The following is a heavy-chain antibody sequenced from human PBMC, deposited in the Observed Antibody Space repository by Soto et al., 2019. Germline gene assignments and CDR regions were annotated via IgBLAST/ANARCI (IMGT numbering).Heavy chain of an antibody. V-gene: IGHV4-34*01. Sequence: SETLSLTCAVYGGSFSGYYWSWIRQPPGKGLEWIGEINHSGSTNYNPSLKSRVTISVDTSKNQFSLKLSSVTAADTAVYYCARGVGYDFYYFDYWGQGTLVTVSS. CDR1: GGSFSGYY. D-gene: IGHD3-3*01. J-gene: IGHJ4*02. CDR3: ARGVGYDFYYFDY. CDR2: INHSGST.